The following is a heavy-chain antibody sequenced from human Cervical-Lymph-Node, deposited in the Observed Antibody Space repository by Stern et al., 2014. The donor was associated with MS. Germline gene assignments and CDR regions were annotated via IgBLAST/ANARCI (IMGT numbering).Heavy chain of an antibody. CDR2: INPSGGSP. CDR3: AREPPDFWSGPRIYYGMDV. Sequence: QMQLVQSGAEVKKPGASVKVSCEASGYSFTTYQMHWVRQAPGQGLEWMGMINPSGGSPNYAQNFQDRVTMTRDTSTSTVYMELSSLRSEDTAVYYCAREPPDFWSGPRIYYGMDVWGQGTTVTVSS. D-gene: IGHD3-3*01. CDR1: GYSFTTYQ. J-gene: IGHJ6*02. V-gene: IGHV1-46*03.